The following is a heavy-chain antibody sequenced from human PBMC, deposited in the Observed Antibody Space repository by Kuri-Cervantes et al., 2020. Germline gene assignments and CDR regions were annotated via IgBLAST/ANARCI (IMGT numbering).Heavy chain of an antibody. J-gene: IGHJ6*02. Sequence: SESLSLTCTVSGGSISSYCWSWIRQPPGKGLEWIGYIYYSGSTYYNPSLKSRVTISVDTSKNQFSLKLSSVTAAETAVYYCARVLLNGMDVWGQGTTVTVSS. D-gene: IGHD3-10*01. V-gene: IGHV4-30-4*01. CDR3: ARVLLNGMDV. CDR2: IYYSGST. CDR1: GGSISSYC.